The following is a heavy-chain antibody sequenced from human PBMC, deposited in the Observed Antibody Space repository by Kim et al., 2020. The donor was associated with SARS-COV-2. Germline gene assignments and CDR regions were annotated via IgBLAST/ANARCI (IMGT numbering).Heavy chain of an antibody. CDR1: GFTFSSYE. CDR3: ARDLWHGSGTNGMDV. D-gene: IGHD3-10*01. Sequence: GGSLRLSCAASGFTFSSYEMNWVRQVPGKGLEWVSYISSSDSSSSSVIYYADSVKGRFTISRDDAKNSLYLQMNSLRAEDTALYFCARDLWHGSGTNGMDVWGQGTTVTVSS. CDR2: ISSSDSSSSSVI. V-gene: IGHV3-48*03. J-gene: IGHJ6*02.